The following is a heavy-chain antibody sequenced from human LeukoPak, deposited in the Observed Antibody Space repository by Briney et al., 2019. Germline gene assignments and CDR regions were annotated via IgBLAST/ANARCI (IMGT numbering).Heavy chain of an antibody. CDR2: ISDSGDNT. D-gene: IGHD1-26*01. Sequence: PGGSLRLSCAASGFTFNGYAMNWVRQAPGKGLEWVSAISDSGDNTYYADSVKGRFTISRDNSKNTLYLQMNSLRAEDTAVYYCARLGAYYYYGMDVWGQGTTVTVSS. CDR1: GFTFNGYA. J-gene: IGHJ6*02. V-gene: IGHV3-23*01. CDR3: ARLGAYYYYGMDV.